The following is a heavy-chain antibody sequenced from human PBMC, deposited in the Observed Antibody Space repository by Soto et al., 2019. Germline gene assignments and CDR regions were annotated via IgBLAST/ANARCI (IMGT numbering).Heavy chain of an antibody. CDR2: ISAYNGNT. D-gene: IGHD1-26*01. CDR1: GYTFTSYG. J-gene: IGHJ6*02. V-gene: IGHV1-18*04. Sequence: QVQLVQSGAEVKKPGASVKVSCKASGYTFTSYGISWVRQAPGQGLEWMGWISAYNGNTNYAQKLQGRVTVTTDTSTSTAYMELRSLISDDTAVYYCARDLPSGSYYDPYYYYGMDVWGQGTTVTVSS. CDR3: ARDLPSGSYYDPYYYYGMDV.